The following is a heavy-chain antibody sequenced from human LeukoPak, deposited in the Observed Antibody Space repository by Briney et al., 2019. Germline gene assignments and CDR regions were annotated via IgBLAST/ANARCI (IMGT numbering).Heavy chain of an antibody. CDR1: GFSFSRSG. V-gene: IGHV3-48*03. CDR2: INIGGANT. Sequence: GGSLRLSCAASGFSFSRSGMHWVRQAPGKGLEWLSYINIGGANTHYADSVKGRFTISRDNAKKSLYLEMNNLRAEDAAVYYCATDGAGFDTWGQGVLVTVSS. CDR3: ATDGAGFDT. J-gene: IGHJ5*02.